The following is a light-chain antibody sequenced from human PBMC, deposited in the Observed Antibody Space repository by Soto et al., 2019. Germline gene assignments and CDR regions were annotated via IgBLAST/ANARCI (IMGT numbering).Light chain of an antibody. Sequence: EIVMTQSPATLSVSPGERXTLSXRASQSVSSNLAWYQQKPGQAPRLLIYGASTRATGIPARFSGSGSGTEFTLTISSLQSEDFAVYYCQHYNNWPPWTFGQGTKVEIK. J-gene: IGKJ1*01. CDR2: GAS. V-gene: IGKV3-15*01. CDR1: QSVSSN. CDR3: QHYNNWPPWT.